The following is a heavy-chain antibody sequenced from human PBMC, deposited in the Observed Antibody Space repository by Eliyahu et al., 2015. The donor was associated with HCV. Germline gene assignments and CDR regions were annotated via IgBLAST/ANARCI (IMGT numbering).Heavy chain of an antibody. CDR2: IYWDDDR. CDR1: GFSLSTSGVG. Sequence: QITLKESGPTLVKPTQTLTLTCTFSGFSLSTSGVGVGWIRQPPKKALEWLALIYWDDDRRYSPSLKSRLTITKDTSKNQVVLTMTNMDPVDTATYYCAITPSNDYSNPSWFDPWGQGTLVTVSS. D-gene: IGHD4-11*01. CDR3: AITPSNDYSNPSWFDP. J-gene: IGHJ5*02. V-gene: IGHV2-5*02.